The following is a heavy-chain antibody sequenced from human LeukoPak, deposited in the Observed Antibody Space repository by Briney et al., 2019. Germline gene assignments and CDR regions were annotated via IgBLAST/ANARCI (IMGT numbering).Heavy chain of an antibody. CDR1: GGSIGSGGYY. J-gene: IGHJ4*02. D-gene: IGHD3-10*01. Sequence: PSETLSLTCTVSGGSIGSGGYYWSWIRQHPGKGLEWIGYIHYSGSTYYTASLKSRITISVATSKNQFALKLNSVTAADTAVYYCARVIVLRGRHIDSWGQGTLVTVSS. CDR2: IHYSGST. CDR3: ARVIVLRGRHIDS. V-gene: IGHV4-31*03.